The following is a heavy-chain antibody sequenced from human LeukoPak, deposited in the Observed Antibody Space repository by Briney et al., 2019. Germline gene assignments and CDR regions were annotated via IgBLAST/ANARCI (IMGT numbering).Heavy chain of an antibody. J-gene: IGHJ4*02. V-gene: IGHV3-7*01. CDR1: GFNFSIYL. Sequence: GGSLRHSCAPSGFNFSIYLRRGVRQAPGKGLQWVANIKQDGSEKYYVDSVKGRFTISRDNAKNSLYLQMDSLRAEDTAVYYCARGTTSTSWVPYYLDYWGQGTLVTVSS. CDR2: IKQDGSEK. D-gene: IGHD2/OR15-2a*01. CDR3: ARGTTSTSWVPYYLDY.